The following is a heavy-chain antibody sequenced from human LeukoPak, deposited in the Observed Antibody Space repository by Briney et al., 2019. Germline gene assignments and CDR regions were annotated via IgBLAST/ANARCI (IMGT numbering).Heavy chain of an antibody. V-gene: IGHV1-2*02. CDR2: INPNSGGT. J-gene: IGHJ4*02. CDR3: ARGGPGHYDILTGYQYYFDY. D-gene: IGHD3-9*01. Sequence: ASVKVSCKASGYTFTGDNMQWVRQAPGHGLEWMGWINPNSGGTNYAQKFQGRVTMTRDTSISTAYMELSRLRSDDTAVYYCARGGPGHYDILTGYQYYFDYWGQGTLVTVSS. CDR1: GYTFTGDN.